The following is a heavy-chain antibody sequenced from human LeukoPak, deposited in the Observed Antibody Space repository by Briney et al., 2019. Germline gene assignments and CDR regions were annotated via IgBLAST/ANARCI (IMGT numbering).Heavy chain of an antibody. D-gene: IGHD6-25*01. Sequence: TGGSLRLSCAASGFSFSSYDMHWVRQATGKGLEWVSSIGAAGDTYFSGSVKGRSTISRENAKNSLYLQMNILRVGDTAVYYCARGISGGLDIWGRGTLDTVSS. CDR2: IGAAGDT. CDR3: ARGISGGLDI. CDR1: GFSFSSYD. J-gene: IGHJ2*01. V-gene: IGHV3-13*01.